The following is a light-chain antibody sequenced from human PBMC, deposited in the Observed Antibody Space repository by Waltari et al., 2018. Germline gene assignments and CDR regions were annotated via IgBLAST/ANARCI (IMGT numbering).Light chain of an antibody. CDR2: GAS. J-gene: IGKJ1*01. CDR3: QMYVRLPVT. CDR1: QSVGRS. Sequence: EIVLTHSPGTLSLSPGEGATPPCRASQSVGRSLVWYQQKPGQAPRLLIYGASSRATGIPDRFTGSGSGTDFSLTISRLEPEDFAVYYCQMYVRLPVTFGQGTKVEI. V-gene: IGKV3-20*01.